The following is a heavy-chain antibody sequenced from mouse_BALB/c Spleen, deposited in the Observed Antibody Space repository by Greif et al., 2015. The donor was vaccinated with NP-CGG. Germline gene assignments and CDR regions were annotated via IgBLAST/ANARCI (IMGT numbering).Heavy chain of an antibody. J-gene: IGHJ4*01. V-gene: IGHV2-2*02. D-gene: IGHD2-2*01. CDR1: GFSLTSYG. Sequence: QVQLKESGPGLVQPSQSLSITCTVSGFSLTSYGVHWVRQSPGKGLEWLGVIWSGGSTDYNAAFISRLSISKDNSKSQVFFKMNSLQANDTAVYYCARIYYGYGGNAMDYWGQGTSVTVSS. CDR3: ARIYYGYGGNAMDY. CDR2: IWSGGST.